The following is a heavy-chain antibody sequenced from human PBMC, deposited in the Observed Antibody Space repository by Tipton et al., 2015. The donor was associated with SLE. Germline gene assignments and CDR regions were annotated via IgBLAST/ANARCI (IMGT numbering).Heavy chain of an antibody. CDR1: GYTFINYA. CDR3: ARDIRAAAGPFDF. Sequence: QSGAEVKKPGASVRVSCKASGYTFINYAMNWVRQAPGQGLEWMGWINTDTGNPIYAQGFTGRFVFSLDTSVSTAYLQISSLKAEDTAVYYCARDIRAAAGPFDFWGQGTLVAVSS. V-gene: IGHV7-4-1*02. D-gene: IGHD6-13*01. CDR2: INTDTGNP. J-gene: IGHJ4*02.